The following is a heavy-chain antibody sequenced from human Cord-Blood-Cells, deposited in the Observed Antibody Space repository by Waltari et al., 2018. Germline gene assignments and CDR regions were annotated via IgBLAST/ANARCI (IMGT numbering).Heavy chain of an antibody. Sequence: EVQLLESGGGLVQPGGSLRLSCAASGVTFSSYAMSWVRQAPGKWLEWVSAISGSGGSTYYADSVKGRFTIARDNSKNTLYLQMNSLRAEDTAVYYCANYYGSGSYDAFDIWGQGTMVTVSS. CDR2: ISGSGGST. D-gene: IGHD3-10*01. V-gene: IGHV3-23*01. J-gene: IGHJ3*02. CDR3: ANYYGSGSYDAFDI. CDR1: GVTFSSYA.